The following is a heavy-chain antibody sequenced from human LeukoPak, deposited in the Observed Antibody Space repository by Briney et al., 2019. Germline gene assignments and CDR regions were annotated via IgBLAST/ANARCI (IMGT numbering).Heavy chain of an antibody. D-gene: IGHD3-3*01. Sequence: SETLSLTCTVSGGSISSYYWSWIRQPPGKGLEWIGSIYHSGSTYYNPSLKSRVTISVDTSKNQFSLKLSSVTAADTAVYYCASYDFWSGYYGRENNWFDPWGQGTLVTVSS. CDR2: IYHSGST. J-gene: IGHJ5*02. CDR1: GGSISSYY. V-gene: IGHV4-59*08. CDR3: ASYDFWSGYYGRENNWFDP.